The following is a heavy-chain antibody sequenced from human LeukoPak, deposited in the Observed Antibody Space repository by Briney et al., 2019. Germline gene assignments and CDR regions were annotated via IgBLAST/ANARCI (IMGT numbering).Heavy chain of an antibody. V-gene: IGHV5-51*01. Sequence: GESLKISCKGSGYTFSNYWIGWVRQMPGRGLEWVGVIYPGDSDTRYSPSFQGQVTISVDKSINTAYLQWSSLKASDTAMYYCAIQAPYYLHIPGNDAFDIWGQGTMVTVSS. J-gene: IGHJ3*02. CDR2: IYPGDSDT. CDR3: AIQAPYYLHIPGNDAFDI. CDR1: GYTFSNYW. D-gene: IGHD3-10*01.